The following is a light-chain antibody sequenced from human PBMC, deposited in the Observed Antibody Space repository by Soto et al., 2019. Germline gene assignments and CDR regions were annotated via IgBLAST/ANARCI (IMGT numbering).Light chain of an antibody. CDR2: KAS. J-gene: IGKJ1*01. CDR3: QQYNSYSGT. CDR1: QVISSW. Sequence: DIQMTQSQSSVSASVGDRVTITCRASQVISSWLAWYQQKPGKAPKLLIYKASSLESGVPSRFSGSGSGTEFTLTISSLQPDDFATYYCQQYNSYSGTFGQGTKVDIK. V-gene: IGKV1-5*03.